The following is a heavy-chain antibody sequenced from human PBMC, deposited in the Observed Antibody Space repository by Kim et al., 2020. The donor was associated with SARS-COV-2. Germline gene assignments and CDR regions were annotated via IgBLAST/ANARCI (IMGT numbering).Heavy chain of an antibody. CDR1: GFTFSSYA. Sequence: GGSLRLSCAASGFTFSSYAMHWVRQAPGKGLEWVAVISYDGSNKYYADSVKGRFTISRDNSKNTLYLQMNSLRAEDTAVYYCAVPYDSSGYTDYWGQGTLVTVSS. V-gene: IGHV3-30*04. CDR2: ISYDGSNK. CDR3: AVPYDSSGYTDY. D-gene: IGHD3-22*01. J-gene: IGHJ4*02.